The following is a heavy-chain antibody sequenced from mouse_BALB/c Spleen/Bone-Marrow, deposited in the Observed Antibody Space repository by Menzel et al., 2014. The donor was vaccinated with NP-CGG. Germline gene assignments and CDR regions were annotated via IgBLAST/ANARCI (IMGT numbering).Heavy chain of an antibody. CDR2: INPYDGGT. D-gene: IGHD1-1*01. J-gene: IGHJ4*01. V-gene: IGHV1-26*01. CDR1: GYSFTGYT. CDR3: ARWDYYGYAMDN. Sequence: EVKLVESGPELVKPGASMKISCKASGYSFTGYTMNWVKQSHGKNLEWIGLINPYDGGTSYNQKFKGKATLTVDKSSTTAFMELLSLTSEDSAVYYCARWDYYGYAMDNWGQGTSVTVSS.